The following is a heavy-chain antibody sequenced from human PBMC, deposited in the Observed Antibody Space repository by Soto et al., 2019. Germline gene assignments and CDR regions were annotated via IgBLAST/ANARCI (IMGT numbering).Heavy chain of an antibody. J-gene: IGHJ4*02. D-gene: IGHD2-2*01. Sequence: EGSLRLSCAASGFTFSSYIMTWLRQAPGKGLEWVSSISSSSSYIYYADSVKGRFTISRDNAKNSLYLQMTSMRAEDTAVYHCAKSLSAIPGDSWGQGNVVTVSS. CDR2: ISSSSSYI. CDR3: AKSLSAIPGDS. V-gene: IGHV3-21*01. CDR1: GFTFSSYI.